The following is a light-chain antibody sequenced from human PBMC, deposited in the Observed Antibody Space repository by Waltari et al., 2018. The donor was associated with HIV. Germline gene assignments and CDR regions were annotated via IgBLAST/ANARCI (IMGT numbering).Light chain of an antibody. CDR2: EVS. Sequence: QSALTQPPPASGSPGQSVTISCTGTSSAVGGHESVSCYQQHPGKAPQVMIYEVSKRPSGVPDRFSGSKSGNTASLTVSGLQAEDEADYYCSSYAGSNNVVFGGGTKLTVL. CDR3: SSYAGSNNVV. J-gene: IGLJ2*01. V-gene: IGLV2-8*01. CDR1: SSAVGGHES.